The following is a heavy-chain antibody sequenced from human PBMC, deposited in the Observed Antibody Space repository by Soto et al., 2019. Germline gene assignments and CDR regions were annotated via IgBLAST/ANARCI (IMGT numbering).Heavy chain of an antibody. CDR3: ARGDSSSSAFDI. J-gene: IGHJ3*02. CDR1: GGSISSGGYY. Sequence: SETLSLTCTVSGGSISSGGYYWSWIRQHPGKGLEWIGYIYYSGSTYYNPSLKSRVTISVDTSKNQFSLKLSSVTAADTAVYYCARGDSSSSAFDIWGQGTMVTVSS. D-gene: IGHD6-6*01. V-gene: IGHV4-31*03. CDR2: IYYSGST.